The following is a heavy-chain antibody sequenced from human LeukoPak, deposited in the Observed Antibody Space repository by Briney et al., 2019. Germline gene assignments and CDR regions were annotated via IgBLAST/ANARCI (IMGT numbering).Heavy chain of an antibody. CDR2: IRSKAYGGTT. CDR1: GFTFGDYA. J-gene: IGHJ5*02. Sequence: GGSLRLSCTASGFTFGDYAMSWVRQAPGKGLEWVGFIRSKAYGGTTEYAASVKGRFTISRDDSKDTLYLQMNSLKTEDTAVYYCATDSFTVVVPAAKGPWGQGTLVTVSS. CDR3: ATDSFTVVVPAAKGP. D-gene: IGHD2-2*01. V-gene: IGHV3-49*04.